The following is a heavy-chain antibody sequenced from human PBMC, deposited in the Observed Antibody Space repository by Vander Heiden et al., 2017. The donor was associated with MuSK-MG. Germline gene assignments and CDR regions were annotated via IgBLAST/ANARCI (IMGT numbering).Heavy chain of an antibody. J-gene: IGHJ4*02. D-gene: IGHD4-17*01. V-gene: IGHV3-30*04. Sequence: QVRRVERWSGELQPWGSLRPPCSASVFTFCSYAMHWVRQAPGKVLEWVAVISYDGSNKYYADSVKGLFTISRDNSKHTLYLQMNSLRAEDAAVYYCASPPLPYGDYGHFDYWGEGTLVTDSS. CDR2: ISYDGSNK. CDR3: ASPPLPYGDYGHFDY. CDR1: VFTFCSYA.